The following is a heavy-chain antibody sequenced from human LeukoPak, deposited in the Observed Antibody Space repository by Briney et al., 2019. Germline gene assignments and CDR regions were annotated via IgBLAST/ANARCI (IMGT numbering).Heavy chain of an antibody. D-gene: IGHD1-26*01. CDR1: GASISSSSYY. V-gene: IGHV4-39*07. CDR2: IYYSGST. Sequence: KSSETLSLTCTVSGASISSSSYYWAWIRQPPGKGLEWIGSIYYSGSTYYNPSLKSRVTISVDTSKNQFSLKLSSVTAADTAVYYCARSSGSYFFDYWGQGTLVTVSS. J-gene: IGHJ4*02. CDR3: ARSSGSYFFDY.